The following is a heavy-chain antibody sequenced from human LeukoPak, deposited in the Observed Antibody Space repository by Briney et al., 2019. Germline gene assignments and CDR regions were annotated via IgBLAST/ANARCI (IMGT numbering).Heavy chain of an antibody. J-gene: IGHJ6*03. CDR1: GYTFTGYY. Sequence: GASVKVSCKASGYTFTGYYMHWVRQAAGQGLEWMGWINPNSGGTNYAQKFQGRVTMTRDTSISTAYMELSRLRSDDTAVYYCARGLFGDYVRSAYYYYMDVWGKGTTVTISS. CDR2: INPNSGGT. V-gene: IGHV1-2*02. D-gene: IGHD4-17*01. CDR3: ARGLFGDYVRSAYYYYMDV.